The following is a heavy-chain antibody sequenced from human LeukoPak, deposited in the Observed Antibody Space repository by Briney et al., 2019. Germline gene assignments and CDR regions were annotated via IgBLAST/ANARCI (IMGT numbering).Heavy chain of an antibody. CDR2: IYYSGST. CDR1: GGSISSSSYY. D-gene: IGHD2-2*02. J-gene: IGHJ3*02. V-gene: IGHV4-39*01. CDR3: AEYGYCSSTSCYTGGAFDI. Sequence: SETLSLTCTVSGGSISSSSYYWGWIRQPPGKGLEWIGSIYYSGSTYYNPSLKSRVTISVDTSKNQFSLKLSSVTAADTAVYYCAEYGYCSSTSCYTGGAFDIWGQGTMVSVSS.